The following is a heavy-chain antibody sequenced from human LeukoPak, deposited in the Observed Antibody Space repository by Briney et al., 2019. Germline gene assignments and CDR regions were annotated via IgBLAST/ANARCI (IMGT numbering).Heavy chain of an antibody. CDR3: ARDAYGDYFDY. J-gene: IGHJ4*02. CDR2: IWYDGSNK. CDR1: GFTFSSYG. V-gene: IGHV3-33*01. Sequence: PGGSLRLSCAASGFTFSSYGMHWVRQAPGKGLEWVAVIWYDGSNKYYADSVKGRFTISRDNSKNTLYLQMNSLRAEDTAVYYCARDAYGDYFDYWGQGTLVTVSS. D-gene: IGHD4-17*01.